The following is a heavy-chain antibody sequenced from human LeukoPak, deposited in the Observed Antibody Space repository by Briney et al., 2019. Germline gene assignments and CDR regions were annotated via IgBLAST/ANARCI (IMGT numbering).Heavy chain of an antibody. Sequence: GGSLRLSCAASGFTFSDYYMSWIRQAPGKGLEWVAYISSSGNTRYYADSVKGRFTISRDNAKNSLYLQMNSLRAEDMAVYYCAWGGMAAFDSWGQGTLVTVSS. CDR1: GFTFSDYY. CDR2: ISSSGNTR. D-gene: IGHD3-16*01. V-gene: IGHV3-11*04. CDR3: AWGGMAAFDS. J-gene: IGHJ4*02.